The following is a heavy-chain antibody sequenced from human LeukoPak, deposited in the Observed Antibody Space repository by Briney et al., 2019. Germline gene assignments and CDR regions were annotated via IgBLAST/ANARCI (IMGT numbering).Heavy chain of an antibody. CDR1: GLSFSSYA. V-gene: IGHV3-23*01. Sequence: GGSLRLSCVGSGLSFSSYAMSWVRQAPGKGLEWVSAISGSGGNTYYADSVKGRFTISRDNSKKTLYLQMNSLRAEDTAAYYCAKDQGSSSLYYYYGMDVWGQGTTVTVSS. J-gene: IGHJ6*02. CDR2: ISGSGGNT. CDR3: AKDQGSSSLYYYYGMDV. D-gene: IGHD6-6*01.